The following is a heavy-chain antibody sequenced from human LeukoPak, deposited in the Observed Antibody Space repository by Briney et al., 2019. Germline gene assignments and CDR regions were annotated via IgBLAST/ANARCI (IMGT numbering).Heavy chain of an antibody. D-gene: IGHD6-13*01. V-gene: IGHV4-59*08. CDR2: IYYSGST. CDR1: GGSMSFYY. CDR3: ARRAGIGQAYFDY. Sequence: SETLSLTCTVSGGSMSFYYWSWIRQSPGKGLECIGYIYYSGSTHYNPSLKSRVTISVDTSKNQFSLNLDPVTAADTAVYYCARRAGIGQAYFDYWGQGTLVTVSS. J-gene: IGHJ4*02.